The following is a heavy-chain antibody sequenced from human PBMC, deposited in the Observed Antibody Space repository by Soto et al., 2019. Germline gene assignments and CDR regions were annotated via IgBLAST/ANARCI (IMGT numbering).Heavy chain of an antibody. J-gene: IGHJ6*02. V-gene: IGHV1-18*01. CDR3: ARDPGCGFGYSCAVAMDV. Sequence: QVQLVKSGAEVTKPGASVKVSCKASGYTFSNYGISWVRKGPGQGLEGMGWISGYNVNIHYEEKVQDRIKMTTNTSTSTTYMELRSLRSDDTAVYFCARDPGCGFGYSCAVAMDVWGQGTTVTVSS. D-gene: IGHD5-18*01. CDR2: ISGYNVNI. CDR1: GYTFSNYG.